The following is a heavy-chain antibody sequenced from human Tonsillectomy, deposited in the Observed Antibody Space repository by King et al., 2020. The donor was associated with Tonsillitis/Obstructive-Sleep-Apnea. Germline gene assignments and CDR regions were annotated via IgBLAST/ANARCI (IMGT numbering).Heavy chain of an antibody. D-gene: IGHD6-13*01. V-gene: IGHV1-69*10. CDR3: ARALGSWDNNWFDP. CDR2: IIPILGIA. J-gene: IGHJ5*02. CDR1: GGTFSSYA. Sequence: QLVQSGAEVKKPGSSVKVSCKASGGTFSSYAISWVRQAPGQGLEWMGGIIPILGIANYAQKFQGRVTITADKSTSTAYMELSSLRAEDTAVYYCARALGSWDNNWFDPWGQGTLVTVSS.